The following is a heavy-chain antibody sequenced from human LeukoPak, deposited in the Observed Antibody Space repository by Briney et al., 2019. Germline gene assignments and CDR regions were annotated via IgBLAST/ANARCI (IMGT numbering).Heavy chain of an antibody. V-gene: IGHV3-9*03. Sequence: GGSLRLSCAASGFTFSSYSMNWVRQAPGKGLEWVSGISWNSGSIGYADSVKGRFTISRDNAKNSLYLQMNSLRAEDMALYYCAKDRSSSWYYMDVWGKGTTVTVSS. J-gene: IGHJ6*03. CDR1: GFTFSSYS. CDR2: ISWNSGSI. D-gene: IGHD6-13*01. CDR3: AKDRSSSWYYMDV.